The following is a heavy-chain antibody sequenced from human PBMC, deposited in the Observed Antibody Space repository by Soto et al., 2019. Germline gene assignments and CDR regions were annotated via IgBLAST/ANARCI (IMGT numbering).Heavy chain of an antibody. D-gene: IGHD3-3*01. CDR3: ARGAAFFGVLIIGNWFHF. CDR2: IYYSGST. CDR1: GGSISSSSYY. J-gene: IGHJ5*01. Sequence: SETLSLTCTVSGGSISSSSYYWGWIRQPPEKGLEWIGSIYYSGSTYYNPSLKSRVTISVDTSKNQFSLKLSSVTAADTAVYYCARGAAFFGVLIIGNWFHFSGQGTLGNVSS. V-gene: IGHV4-39*01.